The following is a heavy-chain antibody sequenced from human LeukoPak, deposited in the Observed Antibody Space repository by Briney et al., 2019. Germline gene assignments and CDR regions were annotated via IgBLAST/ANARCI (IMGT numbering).Heavy chain of an antibody. CDR2: ISYDGSNK. CDR3: AGDLNNGIVVVPAAILTY. V-gene: IGHV3-30*04. D-gene: IGHD2-2*01. Sequence: GGSLRLSCAASGFTFSSYAMHWVRQAPGKGLEWVAVISYDGSNKYYADSVKGRFTISRDNSKNTLYLQMNSLRAEDTAGYYCAGDLNNGIVVVPAAILTYWGQGTLVTVSS. CDR1: GFTFSSYA. J-gene: IGHJ4*02.